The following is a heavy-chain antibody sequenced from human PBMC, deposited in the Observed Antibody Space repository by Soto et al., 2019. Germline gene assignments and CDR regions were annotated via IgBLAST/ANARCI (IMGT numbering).Heavy chain of an antibody. CDR2: ISGDTATT. J-gene: IGHJ6*01. CDR1: GFSFSEYS. CDR3: EKPLKQWLLQGSGVDV. V-gene: IGHV3-23*01. D-gene: IGHD6-19*01. Sequence: GGSLRLSCAASGFSFSEYSMTWVRQAPGKGLQWVSAISGDTATTHYADSVKGRFTISRDNSRDTLYLQMNSLRAEDTAIYYCEKPLKQWLLQGSGVDVWGQGTTVTVSS.